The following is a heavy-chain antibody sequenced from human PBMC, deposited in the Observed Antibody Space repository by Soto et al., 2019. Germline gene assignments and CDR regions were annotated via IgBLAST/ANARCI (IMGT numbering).Heavy chain of an antibody. J-gene: IGHJ5*02. D-gene: IGHD3-3*01. V-gene: IGHV4-39*01. Sequence: LSLTCTVSGGSISSSSYYWGWIRQPPGKGLEWIGSIYYSGSTYYNPSLKSRVTISVDTSRNQFSLKLSSVTAADTAVYYCARGANDFWSGYSNWFDPWGQGTLVTVSS. CDR2: IYYSGST. CDR1: GGSISSSSYY. CDR3: ARGANDFWSGYSNWFDP.